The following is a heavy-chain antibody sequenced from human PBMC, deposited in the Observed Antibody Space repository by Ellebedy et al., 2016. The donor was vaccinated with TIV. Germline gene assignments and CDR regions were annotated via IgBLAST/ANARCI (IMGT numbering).Heavy chain of an antibody. D-gene: IGHD6-13*01. Sequence: MPSETLSLTCTVSGGSISSYYWSWIRQTPGKGLEWIGYIYYSGSTNYNPSLKSRVTISVDTSKNQFSLKLSSVTAADTAVYYWARHDRGYSSSWPDYWGQGTLVTVSS. CDR1: GGSISSYY. CDR3: ARHDRGYSSSWPDY. J-gene: IGHJ4*02. V-gene: IGHV4-59*08. CDR2: IYYSGST.